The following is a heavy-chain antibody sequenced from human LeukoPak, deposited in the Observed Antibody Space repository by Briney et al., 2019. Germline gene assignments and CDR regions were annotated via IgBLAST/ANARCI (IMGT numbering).Heavy chain of an antibody. CDR2: ILPGDSDT. Sequence: GESLQISCNGSGYSFTTYWIGWVRQLPGKGLVWMGIILPGDSDTRYSPSFQGQVTISADKSISTAYLQWSSLKASDTAMYYCARGWTTPNYWGQGTLVTVSS. D-gene: IGHD6-19*01. CDR3: ARGWTTPNY. CDR1: GYSFTTYW. V-gene: IGHV5-51*01. J-gene: IGHJ4*02.